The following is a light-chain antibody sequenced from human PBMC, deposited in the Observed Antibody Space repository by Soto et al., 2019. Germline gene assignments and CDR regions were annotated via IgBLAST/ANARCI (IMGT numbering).Light chain of an antibody. CDR3: AAWDDSLNGVV. Sequence: QSVLTQPPSASGTPGRRVVISCSGSSSNIGSNTVNWYQQLPGTAPKLLIYSNNQRPSGVPDRFSGSKSGTSASLAISGLQSEDEADYYCAAWDDSLNGVVFGGGTKLTVL. CDR1: SSNIGSNT. J-gene: IGLJ2*01. CDR2: SNN. V-gene: IGLV1-44*01.